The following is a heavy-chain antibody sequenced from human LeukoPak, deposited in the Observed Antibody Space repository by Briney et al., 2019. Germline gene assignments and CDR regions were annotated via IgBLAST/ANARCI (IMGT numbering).Heavy chain of an antibody. CDR3: ARGLVEMETDY. V-gene: IGHV3-23*01. D-gene: IGHD5-24*01. CDR2: ISGSGGST. J-gene: IGHJ4*02. CDR1: GFTFSSYA. Sequence: GGSLRLSCAASGFTFSSYAMSWVRQAPGKGLEWVSAISGSGGSTYYANSVKGRFTISRDNSKNTLYLQMNSLRAEDTAVYYCARGLVEMETDYWGQGTLVTVSS.